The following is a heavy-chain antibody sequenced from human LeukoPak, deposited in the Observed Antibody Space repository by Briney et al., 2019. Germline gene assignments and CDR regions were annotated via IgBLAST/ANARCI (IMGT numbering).Heavy chain of an antibody. CDR1: GFTVSSNY. Sequence: GGSLRLSCAASGFTVSSNYMTWVRQAPGKGLEWVSIIYSGGSTSYSDAVKGRFTISRDNSKNTLYLQMNSLRAEETAVYYCARDVVGATYFDWGQGTLVTVSS. CDR3: ARDVVGATYFD. V-gene: IGHV3-53*01. J-gene: IGHJ4*02. D-gene: IGHD1-26*01. CDR2: IYSGGST.